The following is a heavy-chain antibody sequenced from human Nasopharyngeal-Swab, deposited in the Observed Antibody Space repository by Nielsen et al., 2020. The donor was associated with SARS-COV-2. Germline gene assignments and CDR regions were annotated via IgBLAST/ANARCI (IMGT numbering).Heavy chain of an antibody. D-gene: IGHD3-9*01. Sequence: SETLSLTCTVSGGSISSGGYYWSWIRQHPGKGLEWIGYIYYSGSTYYNPSLKSRVTVSVDTSKNQFSLKLSSVTAADTAVYYCARVLRYFDWLFFDYWGQGTLVTVS. CDR1: GGSISSGGYY. J-gene: IGHJ4*02. CDR2: IYYSGST. V-gene: IGHV4-31*03. CDR3: ARVLRYFDWLFFDY.